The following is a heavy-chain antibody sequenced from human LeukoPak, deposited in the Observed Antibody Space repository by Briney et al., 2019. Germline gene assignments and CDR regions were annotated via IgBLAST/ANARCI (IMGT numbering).Heavy chain of an antibody. CDR1: GFTFSRYG. Sequence: GGSLRLSCAASGFTFSRYGIHWVRQAPGKGLEWVAVISYDGSNKYYADSVKGRFTISRDNSKNTLYLQMNSLRAEDTAVYYCAKGSGLLRFLDYWGQGTLVTVSS. D-gene: IGHD3-3*01. V-gene: IGHV3-30*18. J-gene: IGHJ4*02. CDR2: ISYDGSNK. CDR3: AKGSGLLRFLDY.